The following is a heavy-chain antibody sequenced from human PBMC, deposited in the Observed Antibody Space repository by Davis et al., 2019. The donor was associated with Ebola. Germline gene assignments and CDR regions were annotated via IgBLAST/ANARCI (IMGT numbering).Heavy chain of an antibody. CDR3: ARGQYHYDRTGYHPDDYFDY. J-gene: IGHJ4*02. D-gene: IGHD3-22*01. Sequence: SETLSLTCAVYGKSLSAYYWSWIRQPPGKGLEWIGEIKSRLSISVDMTKNQFSVKLKSVTAADTAVYYCARGQYHYDRTGYHPDDYFDYWGQETLVTVSS. V-gene: IGHV4-34*01. CDR1: GKSLSAYY.